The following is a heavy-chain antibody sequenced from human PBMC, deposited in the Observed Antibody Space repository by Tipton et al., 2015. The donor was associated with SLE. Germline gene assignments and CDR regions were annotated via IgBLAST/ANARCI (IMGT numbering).Heavy chain of an antibody. CDR1: GSSFNTYT. V-gene: IGHV1-69*05. CDR3: AREGMSAAVNPLDY. D-gene: IGHD3-22*01. J-gene: IGHJ4*02. CDR2: ITPVFQTP. Sequence: QLVQSGPEVKKPGSSVKVSYKTSGSSFNTYTLNWVRQAPGQGLEWVGGITPVFQTPNYAPKFQGRVSITTDESTSTVFLELTSLRSDDTAVYFCAREGMSAAVNPLDYWGQGTLVTVSS.